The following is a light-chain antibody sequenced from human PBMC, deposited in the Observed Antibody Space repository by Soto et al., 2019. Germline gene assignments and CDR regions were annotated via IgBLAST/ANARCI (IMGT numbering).Light chain of an antibody. CDR1: QSVRNTY. J-gene: IGKJ4*01. V-gene: IGKV3-20*01. Sequence: ENVLAQSPGTLSLYPGERATLSCRASQSVRNTYLAWYQQKPGQAPRLLIYDVSSRATGIPDRFSGSGSGTDFTLTISRLEPEDFAVYYCQQYSSSPVTFGGGTKVDIK. CDR3: QQYSSSPVT. CDR2: DVS.